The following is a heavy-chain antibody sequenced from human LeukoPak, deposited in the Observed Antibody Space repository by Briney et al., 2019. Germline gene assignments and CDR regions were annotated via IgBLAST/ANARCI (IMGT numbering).Heavy chain of an antibody. CDR3: AKIRYGGDVFDM. D-gene: IGHD4-23*01. CDR2: INAGGGNT. V-gene: IGHV3-23*01. Sequence: GGSLRLSCAASGFAFDMYAMAWVRQAPGKGLEWVSGINAGGGNTYYADSVKGRFTISRDNPKNSLYLQMNSLRVEDTAIYYCAKIRYGGDVFDMWGQGTMVTVSS. J-gene: IGHJ3*02. CDR1: GFAFDMYA.